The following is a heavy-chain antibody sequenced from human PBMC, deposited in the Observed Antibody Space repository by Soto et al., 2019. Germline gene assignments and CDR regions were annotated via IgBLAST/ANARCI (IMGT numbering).Heavy chain of an antibody. CDR2: ISGSGGST. CDR3: ARRGSGSYYDY. D-gene: IGHD1-26*01. CDR1: GFTFSSYA. Sequence: EVQLLESGGGLVQPGGSLRLSCAASGFTFSSYAMRWVRQAPGKGLEWVSAISGSGGSTYYADSVKGRFTISRDNAKNTLYLQMNSLRAEDTAVYYCARRGSGSYYDYWGQGTLVTVSS. V-gene: IGHV3-23*01. J-gene: IGHJ4*02.